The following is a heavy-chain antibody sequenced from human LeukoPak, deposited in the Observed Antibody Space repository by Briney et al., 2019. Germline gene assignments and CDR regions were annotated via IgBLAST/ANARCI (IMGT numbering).Heavy chain of an antibody. CDR3: ARDTSTTLDY. D-gene: IGHD2-15*01. CDR1: GFTFSSYA. CDR2: ISSDGSNK. V-gene: IGHV3-30*04. Sequence: PGGPLRLSCAASGFTFSSYAMSWVRPAPGKGLEWVAAISSDGSNKYYTESVKGRFTISRDNSKNTLYLQMNSLRAEDTAEYYCARDTSTTLDYWGQGTLVTVSS. J-gene: IGHJ4*02.